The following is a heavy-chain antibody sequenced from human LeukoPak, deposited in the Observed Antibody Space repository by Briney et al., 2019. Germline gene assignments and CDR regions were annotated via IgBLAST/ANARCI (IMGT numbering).Heavy chain of an antibody. CDR1: GGSISSSSYY. V-gene: IGHV4-39*01. CDR2: IYYSGST. D-gene: IGHD6-13*01. J-gene: IGHJ5*02. Sequence: PSETLSLTCTVSGGSISSSSYYWGWIRQPPGKGLEWIGSIYYSGSTYYNPSLKSRVTISVDTSKNQFSLKLSSVTAADTAVYYCASLYSSSWYGGWFDPWGQGTLVTVSS. CDR3: ASLYSSSWYGGWFDP.